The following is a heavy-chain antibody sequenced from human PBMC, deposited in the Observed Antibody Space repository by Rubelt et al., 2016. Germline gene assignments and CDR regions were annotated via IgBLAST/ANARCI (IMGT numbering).Heavy chain of an antibody. CDR3: GRGYCSRTSCLNYGMDV. V-gene: IGHV3-74*02. Sequence: VQLVESGGGVVQPGGSLRLSCAASGFTFSSYWMHWVRQAPGKGLVWVSRINSDGSSTNYADSVKGRFTISRDNAKNTLYLQMNSLRAEDTAVYYCGRGYCSRTSCLNYGMDVWGQGTTVTVSS. D-gene: IGHD2-2*01. J-gene: IGHJ6*02. CDR2: INSDGSST. CDR1: GFTFSSYW.